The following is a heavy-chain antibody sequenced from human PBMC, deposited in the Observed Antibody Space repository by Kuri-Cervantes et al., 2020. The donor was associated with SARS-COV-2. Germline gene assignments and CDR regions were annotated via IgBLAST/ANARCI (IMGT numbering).Heavy chain of an antibody. CDR3: ARGMVRGVIQYYYYGMDV. J-gene: IGHJ6*02. D-gene: IGHD3-10*01. CDR2: ISPNSGGT. CDR1: GYTFTGYY. Sequence: ASVKVSCKASGYTFTGYYMHWVRQAPGQGLEWMGWISPNSGGTNYAQKFQGWVTMTRDTSISTAYMELSRLRSDDTAVYYCARGMVRGVIQYYYYGMDVWGQGTTVTVSS. V-gene: IGHV1-2*04.